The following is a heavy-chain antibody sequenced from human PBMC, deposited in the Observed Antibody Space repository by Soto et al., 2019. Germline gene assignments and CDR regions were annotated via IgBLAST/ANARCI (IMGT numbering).Heavy chain of an antibody. Sequence: QITLKESGPTLVKPTQTLTLTCTFSGFSLSTSGVGVGWIRQPPGKALEWLALIYWDDDKHYSPSLKSRLTTTKATTKNQVVVTITNMDPVDTATYYCAHPAIWGNYFDYWGQGTLVTVSS. J-gene: IGHJ4*02. D-gene: IGHD3-16*01. CDR3: AHPAIWGNYFDY. V-gene: IGHV2-5*02. CDR1: GFSLSTSGVG. CDR2: IYWDDDK.